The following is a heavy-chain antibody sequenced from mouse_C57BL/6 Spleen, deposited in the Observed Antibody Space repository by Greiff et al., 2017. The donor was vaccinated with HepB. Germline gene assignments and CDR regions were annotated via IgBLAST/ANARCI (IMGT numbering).Heavy chain of an antibody. CDR3: ARERGTTVVVYYFDY. CDR2: INPYNGDT. Sequence: EVQLQQSGPELVKPGDSVKISCKASGYSFTGYFMNWVMQSHGKSLEWIGRINPYNGDTFYNQKFKGKATLTVDRSSSTAHMELRSLTSEDSAVYYCARERGTTVVVYYFDYWGQGTTLTVSS. J-gene: IGHJ2*01. D-gene: IGHD1-1*01. V-gene: IGHV1-20*01. CDR1: GYSFTGYF.